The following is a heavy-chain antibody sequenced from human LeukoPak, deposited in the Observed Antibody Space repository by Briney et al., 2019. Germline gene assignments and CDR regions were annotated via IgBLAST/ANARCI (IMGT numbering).Heavy chain of an antibody. D-gene: IGHD3-10*01. CDR3: ARAEDDSGTYSVGYFDF. Sequence: GGSLRLXCAASGFTFSDYYMSWIRQAPGKGLESVSYISSSGSTIYYADSVKGRFTISRDISKNTLYLQMNSLRAEDTAIYYCARAEDDSGTYSVGYFDFWGQGTLVTVSS. CDR1: GFTFSDYY. CDR2: ISSSGSTI. J-gene: IGHJ4*02. V-gene: IGHV3-11*01.